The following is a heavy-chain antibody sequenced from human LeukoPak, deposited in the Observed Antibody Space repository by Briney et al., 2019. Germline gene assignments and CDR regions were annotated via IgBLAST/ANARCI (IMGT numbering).Heavy chain of an antibody. V-gene: IGHV3-21*01. J-gene: IGHJ4*02. CDR2: ISSSSSYI. D-gene: IGHD6-19*01. CDR3: ARVRAVAASFDY. CDR1: GFTFSSYS. Sequence: PGGSLRLSCAASGFTFSSYSMNWVRQAPGKGLEWVSSISSSSSYIYYADSVKGRFTISRDNAKNSLYLQTNSLRAEDTAVYYCARVRAVAASFDYWGQGTLVTVSS.